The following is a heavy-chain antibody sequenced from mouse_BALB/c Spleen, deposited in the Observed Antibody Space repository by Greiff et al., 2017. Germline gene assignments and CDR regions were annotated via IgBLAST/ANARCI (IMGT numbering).Heavy chain of an antibody. V-gene: IGHV3-2*02. D-gene: IGHD1-1*02. Sequence: EVQRVESGPGLVKPSQSLSLTCTVTGYSITSDYAWNWIRQFPGNKLEWMGYISYSGSTSYNPSLKSRISITRDTSKNQFFLQLNSVTTEDTATYYCAVYGRYAMDYWGQGTSVTVSS. J-gene: IGHJ4*01. CDR2: ISYSGST. CDR3: AVYGRYAMDY. CDR1: GYSITSDYA.